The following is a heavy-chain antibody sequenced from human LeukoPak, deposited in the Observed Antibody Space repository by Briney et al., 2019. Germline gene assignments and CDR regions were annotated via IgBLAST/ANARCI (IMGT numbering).Heavy chain of an antibody. Sequence: PSETLSLTCTVSGGSISSYYWSWIRQPAGKGLEWIGRIYTSGSTNYNPSLKSRVTMSVDTSKNQFSLKLSSVTAADTAVYYCARYSSSWAHRWFDPWGQGTLVTVSS. D-gene: IGHD6-13*01. CDR2: IYTSGST. J-gene: IGHJ5*02. CDR3: ARYSSSWAHRWFDP. V-gene: IGHV4-4*07. CDR1: GGSISSYY.